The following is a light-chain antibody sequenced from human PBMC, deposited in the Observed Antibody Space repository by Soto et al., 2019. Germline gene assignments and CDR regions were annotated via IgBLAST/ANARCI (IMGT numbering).Light chain of an antibody. J-gene: IGKJ2*01. CDR3: HQYGSSPGT. CDR1: QSVSSSY. V-gene: IGKV3-20*01. CDR2: GTS. Sequence: EIGLTQSPGTLSLSPGERATLSCRASQSVSSSYLAWYTQKPGQAPRLLMFGTSRSATGIPDRFSGSGSGTAVTLTISRLDPDDFAMYYCHQYGSSPGTFGQGTKLESK.